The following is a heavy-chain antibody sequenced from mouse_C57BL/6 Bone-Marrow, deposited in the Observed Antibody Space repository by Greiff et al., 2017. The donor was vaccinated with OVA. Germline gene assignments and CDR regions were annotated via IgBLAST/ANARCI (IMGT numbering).Heavy chain of an antibody. Sequence: EVQLQQSGPELVKPGASVKISCKASGYSFTGYYMNWVKQSPEKSLEWIGEINPSTGGTTYNQKFKAKATLTVDKSSSTAYMQLKSLTSEDSAVYYCARDGNYVLGAMDYWGQGTSVTVSS. CDR2: INPSTGGT. J-gene: IGHJ4*01. CDR3: ARDGNYVLGAMDY. V-gene: IGHV1-42*01. D-gene: IGHD2-1*01. CDR1: GYSFTGYY.